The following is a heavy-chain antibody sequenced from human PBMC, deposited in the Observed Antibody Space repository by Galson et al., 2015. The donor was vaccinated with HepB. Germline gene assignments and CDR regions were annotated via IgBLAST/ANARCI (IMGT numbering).Heavy chain of an antibody. CDR1: GFAFSDNY. D-gene: IGHD1-26*01. J-gene: IGHJ3*02. CDR2: TREKTNSYAT. Sequence: SLRLSCAASGFAFSDNYIDWVRQAPGKGLEWLAHTREKTNSYATEFASAVKGRLTISTDESKNLMELQMNSLKTEDTAVYYCTRVRGNAFDIWGRGTMVTVSS. V-gene: IGHV3-72*01. CDR3: TRVRGNAFDI.